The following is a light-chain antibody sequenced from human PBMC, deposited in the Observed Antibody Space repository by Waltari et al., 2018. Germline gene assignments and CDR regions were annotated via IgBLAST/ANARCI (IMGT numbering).Light chain of an antibody. CDR2: GSS. J-gene: IGLJ3*02. Sequence: QSVLTPPPSVSGAPGQRVTISCTGSGSNIGAGYDVHWYQQLPRAAPKLLIYGSSSRPLGVPDRFFGSTSGTSASLAIIGLQAEDEADYYCQSYDTSLSVVFGGGTKLTVL. CDR1: GSNIGAGYD. CDR3: QSYDTSLSVV. V-gene: IGLV1-40*01.